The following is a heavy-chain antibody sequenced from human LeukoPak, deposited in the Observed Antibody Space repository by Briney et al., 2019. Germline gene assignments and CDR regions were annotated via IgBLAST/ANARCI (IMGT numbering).Heavy chain of an antibody. Sequence: PAEPLSLPCTVSGGPVSSVSFYWSWIRQPPGKGLEWIGNISYPGTTNYNPSLTSRVTISLDTSRYQFSLKLSSVTAADTAVYYCARVPPPLTMVRGVHYYYYGMDVWGQGTTVTVSS. V-gene: IGHV4-61*01. CDR1: GGPVSSVSFY. CDR2: ISYPGTT. D-gene: IGHD3-10*01. J-gene: IGHJ6*02. CDR3: ARVPPPLTMVRGVHYYYYGMDV.